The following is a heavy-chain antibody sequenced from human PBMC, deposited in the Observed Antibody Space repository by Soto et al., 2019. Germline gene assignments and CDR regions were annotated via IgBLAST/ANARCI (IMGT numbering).Heavy chain of an antibody. CDR2: IKQDGSEK. J-gene: IGHJ4*02. D-gene: IGHD2-2*01. V-gene: IGHV3-7*02. CDR1: GFTFSSYW. CDR3: ASSSYIVVVPAAMDY. Sequence: PGGSLRLSCAASGFTFSSYWMSWVRQAPGKGLEWVANIKQDGSEKYYVDSVKGRFTISRDNAKNSLYLQMNSLRAEDTAVYYCASSSYIVVVPAAMDYWGQGTLVTVSS.